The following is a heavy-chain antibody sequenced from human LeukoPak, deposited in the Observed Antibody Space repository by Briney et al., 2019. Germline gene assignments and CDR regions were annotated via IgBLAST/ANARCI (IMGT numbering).Heavy chain of an antibody. CDR2: ISGSGDTT. J-gene: IGHJ4*02. CDR3: AKPTLWFGELFDY. D-gene: IGHD3-10*01. Sequence: GGSLRLSCAASGFTFSSYSMNWVRQAPGKGLEWVSIISGSGDTTHYTDSVKGRFTVSRDNSKNTLYLQMNSLRAEDTAVYYCAKPTLWFGELFDYWGQGTLVTVSS. V-gene: IGHV3-23*01. CDR1: GFTFSSYS.